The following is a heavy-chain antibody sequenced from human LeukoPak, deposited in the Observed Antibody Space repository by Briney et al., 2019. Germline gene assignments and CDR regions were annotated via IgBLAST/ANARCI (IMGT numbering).Heavy chain of an antibody. Sequence: GEALQISCKGSGYRFTSYWIGWVRQRPGKGLEWMGIIYPGDSDTRYSPSCQGQVTISADKSISTAYLQWSSLKASDTAMYYCAAHSSVELPPDAFDIWGQGTMVTASS. J-gene: IGHJ3*02. D-gene: IGHD1-26*01. CDR2: IYPGDSDT. CDR3: AAHSSVELPPDAFDI. V-gene: IGHV5-51*01. CDR1: GYRFTSYW.